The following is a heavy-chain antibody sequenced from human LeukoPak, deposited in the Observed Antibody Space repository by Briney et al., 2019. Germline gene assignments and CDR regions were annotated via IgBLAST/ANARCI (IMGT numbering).Heavy chain of an antibody. D-gene: IGHD5-12*01. CDR1: GGTFSSYA. J-gene: IGHJ4*02. CDR2: ISGYNGNT. CDR3: ARSGRGTYYYFDL. V-gene: IGHV1-18*01. Sequence: GSSVKVSCKASGGTFSSYAISWVRQAPGQGLEWMGGISGYNGNTNYAQKFLGRVSMTADTATSTAYMELRSLTSDDTAMYYCARSGRGTYYYFDLWGQGTLVTVSS.